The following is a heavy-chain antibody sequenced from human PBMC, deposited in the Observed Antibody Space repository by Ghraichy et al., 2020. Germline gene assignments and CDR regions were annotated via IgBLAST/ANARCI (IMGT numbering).Heavy chain of an antibody. J-gene: IGHJ3*02. D-gene: IGHD3-3*01. CDR2: ISSSSSYT. CDR1: GFTFSDYY. CDR3: ARAYDFWSGSNYPNTQGPHDAFDI. V-gene: IGHV3-11*06. Sequence: GGSLRLSCAASGFTFSDYYMSWIRQAPGKGLEWVSYISSSSSYTNYADSVKGRFTISRDNAKNSLYLQMNSLRAEDTAVYYCARAYDFWSGSNYPNTQGPHDAFDIWGQGTMVTVSS.